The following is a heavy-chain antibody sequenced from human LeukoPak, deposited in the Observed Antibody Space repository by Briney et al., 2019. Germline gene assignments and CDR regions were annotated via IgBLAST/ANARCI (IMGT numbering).Heavy chain of an antibody. CDR1: GGSFSGYY. V-gene: IGHV4-34*01. CDR2: INNSGST. D-gene: IGHD4-17*01. CDR3: ARENGYYGDLDY. J-gene: IGHJ4*02. Sequence: SETLSLTCVVSGGSFSGYYWSWIRQPPGKGLEWIGEINNSGSTNYNPSLKSRLTISVDTSQNQISLKLSSVTAADTAVYYCARENGYYGDLDYWGQGTLVTVSS.